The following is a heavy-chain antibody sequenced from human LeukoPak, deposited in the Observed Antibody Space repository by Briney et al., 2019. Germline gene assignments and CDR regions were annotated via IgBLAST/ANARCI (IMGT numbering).Heavy chain of an antibody. CDR3: AKSSYYDSSGYYREYYFDY. CDR2: XGSEK. V-gene: IGHV3-7*03. J-gene: IGHJ4*02. Sequence: XGSEKYYVDSVKGRFTISRDNAKNSLYLQMNSLRAGDTAVYYCAKSSYYDSSGYYREYYFDYWGQGTLVTVSS. D-gene: IGHD3-22*01.